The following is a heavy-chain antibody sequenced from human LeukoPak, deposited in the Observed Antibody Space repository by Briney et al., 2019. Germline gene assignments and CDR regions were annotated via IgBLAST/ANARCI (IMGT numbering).Heavy chain of an antibody. CDR2: ISGSGGST. J-gene: IGHJ6*03. V-gene: IGHV3-23*01. CDR3: AKLSWELPHYYYYYMDV. CDR1: GFTFSSYA. Sequence: QPGGSLRLSCAASGFTFSSYAMSWVRQAPGKGLEWVSAISGSGGSTYYADSVKGRFTISRDNSKNTLYLQMNSLRAEDTAVYYCAKLSWELPHYYYYYMDVWGKGTTVTVSS. D-gene: IGHD1-26*01.